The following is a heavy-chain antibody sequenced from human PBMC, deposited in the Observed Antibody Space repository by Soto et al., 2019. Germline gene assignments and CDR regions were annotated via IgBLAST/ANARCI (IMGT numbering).Heavy chain of an antibody. J-gene: IGHJ6*02. Sequence: PSETLSLTCTVSGGSISSYYWSWIRQPPGKGLEWIGYIYYSGSTNYNPSLKSRVTISVDTSKNQFSLKLSSVTAADTAVYYCARDRNYCANGVCYGMDVWGQGTTVTVS. CDR1: GGSISSYY. CDR3: ARDRNYCANGVCYGMDV. D-gene: IGHD2-8*01. V-gene: IGHV4-59*01. CDR2: IYYSGST.